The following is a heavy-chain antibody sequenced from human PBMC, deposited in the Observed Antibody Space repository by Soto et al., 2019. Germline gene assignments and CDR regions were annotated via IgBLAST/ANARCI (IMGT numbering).Heavy chain of an antibody. D-gene: IGHD1-26*01. CDR2: INSVSGGA. V-gene: IGHV1-2*02. CDR3: ARCGSYYAH. Sequence: QVQLVQSGAEVKQPGASVRVSCKASGDTHTIYFIHWLRQAPGQGLEWMGWINSVSGGANYAPRFQGRVAMTRDRSSATAFMELSRLRSDDTAVYYCARCGSYYAHWGQGTLVTVSS. CDR1: GDTHTIYF. J-gene: IGHJ4*02.